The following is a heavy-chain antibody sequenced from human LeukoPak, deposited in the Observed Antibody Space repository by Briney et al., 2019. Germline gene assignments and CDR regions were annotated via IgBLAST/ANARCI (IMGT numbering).Heavy chain of an antibody. V-gene: IGHV1-2*02. CDR1: GYTFTGYY. CDR3: ARGQWELLGVGY. D-gene: IGHD1-26*01. Sequence: GASVTVSCKASGYTFTGYYMHWVRQAPGQGLEWMGWINPNSGGTNYAQKFQGRVTITRDTSISTAYMELTRLRSDDTAVYYCARGQWELLGVGYWGQGTLVTVSS. CDR2: INPNSGGT. J-gene: IGHJ4*02.